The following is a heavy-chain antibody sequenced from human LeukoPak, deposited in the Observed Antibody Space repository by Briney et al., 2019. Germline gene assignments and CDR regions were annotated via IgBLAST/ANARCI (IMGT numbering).Heavy chain of an antibody. CDR2: INPNSGGT. V-gene: IGHV1-2*06. CDR3: ASSIVYCSSTSCYFN. Sequence: ASLKVSCKASGYTFTGYFMHWVRQAPGQGLEWMGRINPNSGGTNYAQKFQGRVTMTRDTSISTAYMELSRLRSDDTAVYYCASSIVYCSSTSCYFNWGQGTLVTVSS. CDR1: GYTFTGYF. J-gene: IGHJ4*02. D-gene: IGHD2-2*01.